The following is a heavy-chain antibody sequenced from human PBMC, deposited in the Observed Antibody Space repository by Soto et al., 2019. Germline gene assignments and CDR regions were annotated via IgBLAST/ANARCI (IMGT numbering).Heavy chain of an antibody. CDR2: IYYSGST. V-gene: IGHV4-30-4*01. D-gene: IGHD6-13*01. J-gene: IGHJ4*02. CDR3: ARVQRGEPQQQLGFDY. CDR1: GGSISSGDYY. Sequence: SETLSLTCTVSGGSISSGDYYWSWIRQPPGKGLEWIGYIYYSGSTYYNPSLKSRVTISVDTSKNQFSLKLSSVTAADTAVYYCARVQRGEPQQQLGFDYWGQGALVTAPQ.